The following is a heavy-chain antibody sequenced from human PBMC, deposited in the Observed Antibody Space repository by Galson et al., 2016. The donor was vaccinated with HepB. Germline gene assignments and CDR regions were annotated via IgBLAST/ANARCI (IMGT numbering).Heavy chain of an antibody. V-gene: IGHV4-31*03. Sequence: TLSLTCTVSGGSISSGGYYWSWIRQHPGKGLEWIGYIYYSGSTYYNPSFKSRLTISVDTSKNQFSLKLTSVTAADTAVYYCARSGGYDFWSGQYNWFDPWGQGTLVTVSS. D-gene: IGHD3-3*01. CDR1: GGSISSGGYY. J-gene: IGHJ5*02. CDR3: ARSGGYDFWSGQYNWFDP. CDR2: IYYSGST.